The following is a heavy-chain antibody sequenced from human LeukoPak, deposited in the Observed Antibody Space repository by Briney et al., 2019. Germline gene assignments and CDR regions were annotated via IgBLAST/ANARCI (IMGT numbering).Heavy chain of an antibody. J-gene: IGHJ3*02. D-gene: IGHD3-16*01. CDR1: GGSISTYY. CDR2: VYYIGTT. Sequence: PSETLSLTCTVSGGSISTYYWSWIRQPPGKGLEWIGYVYYIGTTNYNPSLKSRVTMSVDTSMNQFSLKLNSLTAADTAVYYCARSIPQYFGGIDAIDIWGQGAMVTVSS. V-gene: IGHV4-59*01. CDR3: ARSIPQYFGGIDAIDI.